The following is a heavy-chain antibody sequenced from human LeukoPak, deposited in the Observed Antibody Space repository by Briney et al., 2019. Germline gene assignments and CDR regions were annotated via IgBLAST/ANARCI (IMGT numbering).Heavy chain of an antibody. Sequence: GGSLRLSCAASGFTFSTYTMSWVRQAPGKGLEWVSAITGRGGYTYYADSVKGRFTISRDNSKNTMFLEMNSLRAEDTAVYYCATFGCNGDCDYWGQGTLVTVSS. CDR2: ITGRGGYT. CDR1: GFTFSTYT. V-gene: IGHV3-23*01. J-gene: IGHJ4*02. CDR3: ATFGCNGDCDY. D-gene: IGHD3-10*01.